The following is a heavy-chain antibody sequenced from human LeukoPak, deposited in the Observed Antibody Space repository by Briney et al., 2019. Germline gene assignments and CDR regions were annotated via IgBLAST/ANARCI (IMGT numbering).Heavy chain of an antibody. V-gene: IGHV5-51*01. D-gene: IGHD2-15*01. CDR2: ISPGDSDT. Sequence: GESLKISCKGSGYGFTNYWIGWVRPMPGKALEGMGIISPGDSDTRYSPSFQGQVTISADKSISSAYLQWSSLKASDTAMYYCARGDCSGGSCSFDYWGQGTLVTVSS. J-gene: IGHJ4*02. CDR1: GYGFTNYW. CDR3: ARGDCSGGSCSFDY.